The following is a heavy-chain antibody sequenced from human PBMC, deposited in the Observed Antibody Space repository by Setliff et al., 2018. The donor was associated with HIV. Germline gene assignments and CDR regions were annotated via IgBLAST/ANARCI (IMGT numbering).Heavy chain of an antibody. CDR2: ISAYNGNT. Sequence: ASVKVSCKASGYTFTSYGISWVRQAPGQGLEWMGWISAYNGNTNYAQKFQGRVTITTDESTSTAYMELSSLRSEDTAVYYCATALAGMATISAYWGQGTLVTVSS. J-gene: IGHJ4*02. CDR3: ATALAGMATISAY. D-gene: IGHD5-12*01. CDR1: GYTFTSYG. V-gene: IGHV1-18*01.